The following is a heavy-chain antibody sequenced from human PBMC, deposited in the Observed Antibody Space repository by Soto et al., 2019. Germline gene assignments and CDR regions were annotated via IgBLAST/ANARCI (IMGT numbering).Heavy chain of an antibody. V-gene: IGHV1-69*01. J-gene: IGHJ4*02. D-gene: IGHD5-18*01. CDR2: LVPQFGKP. CDR1: RGTFNRYA. Sequence: QVQLVQSGAEVKKPGSSVKVSCLASRGTFNRYAINWVRQAPGHGLEWLGALVPQFGKPNYAQKFQDRVTIVADESTNTTSMELRGLTSDDTAVYYCARQNRDTPMVPFDVWGQGTLVTVSS. CDR3: ARQNRDTPMVPFDV.